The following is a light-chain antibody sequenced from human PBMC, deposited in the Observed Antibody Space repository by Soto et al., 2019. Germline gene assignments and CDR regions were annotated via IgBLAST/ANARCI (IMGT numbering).Light chain of an antibody. CDR1: HNISSTY. CDR3: QHYGSSMYT. J-gene: IGKJ2*01. CDR2: GAS. Sequence: EVVLTQSPGTLSLSPGEGATLSCRASHNISSTYLAWYQQKPGQAPRLLIYGASRRANGIPDRFSGSGSGTDFTLTVSRLEPEDFAVFYCQHYGSSMYTFGQGTRLDIK. V-gene: IGKV3-20*01.